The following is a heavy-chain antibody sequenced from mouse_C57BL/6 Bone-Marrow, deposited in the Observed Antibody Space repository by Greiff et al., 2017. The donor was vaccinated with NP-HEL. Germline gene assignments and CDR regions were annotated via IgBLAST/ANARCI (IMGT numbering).Heavy chain of an antibody. CDR2: INPSTGGT. CDR1: GYSFTGYY. CDR3: ARQGGDYGD. D-gene: IGHD2-4*01. V-gene: IGHV1-42*01. Sequence: VQLQQSGPELVKPGASVKISCKASGYSFTGYYMNWVKQSPEKSLEWIGEINPSTGGTTYNQKFKAKATLTVDKSSSTAYMQLKSLTSEDSAVYNCARQGGDYGDWGQGTTLTVSS. J-gene: IGHJ2*01.